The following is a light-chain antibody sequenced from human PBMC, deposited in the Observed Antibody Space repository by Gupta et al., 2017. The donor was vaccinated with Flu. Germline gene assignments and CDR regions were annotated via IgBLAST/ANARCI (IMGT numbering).Light chain of an antibody. J-gene: IGKJ4*01. CDR3: QQYFSSPLT. Sequence: NCKSSRTILYSSNNKNYLAWYQQKPGLPPKLLIHWASIRKSGVPDRFSGSGSGTDFTLTINGLQAEDVAVYFCQQYFSSPLTFGGGTRVEIK. V-gene: IGKV4-1*01. CDR2: WAS. CDR1: RTILYSSNNKNY.